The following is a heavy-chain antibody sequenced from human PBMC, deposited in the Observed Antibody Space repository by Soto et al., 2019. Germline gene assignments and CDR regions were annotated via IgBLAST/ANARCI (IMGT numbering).Heavy chain of an antibody. D-gene: IGHD1-7*01. CDR1: GGTFSSYA. J-gene: IGHJ6*02. CDR3: ASVLELHYYYGMDV. V-gene: IGHV1-69*12. Sequence: QVQLVQSGAEVKKPGSSVKVSCKASGGTFSSYAISWVRQAPGQGLEWMGGIIPIFGTANYAQKFQGRVTITADEPTSTAYLELSSLRSEDTAVYYCASVLELHYYYGMDVWGQGATVTVSS. CDR2: IIPIFGTA.